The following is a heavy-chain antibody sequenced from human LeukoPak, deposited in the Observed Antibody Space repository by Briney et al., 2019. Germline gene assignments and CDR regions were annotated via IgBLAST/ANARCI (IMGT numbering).Heavy chain of an antibody. J-gene: IGHJ4*02. CDR3: AKDGGRDGYSENDY. V-gene: IGHV3-30*18. CDR1: GFTFSSYG. CDR2: ISCDGSNK. Sequence: GGSLRLSCAASGFTFSSYGMHWVRQALGKGLEWVAVISCDGSNKYYADSVKGRFTISRDNSKNTLYLQMNSLRAEDTAVYYCAKDGGRDGYSENDYWGQGTLVTVSS. D-gene: IGHD5-24*01.